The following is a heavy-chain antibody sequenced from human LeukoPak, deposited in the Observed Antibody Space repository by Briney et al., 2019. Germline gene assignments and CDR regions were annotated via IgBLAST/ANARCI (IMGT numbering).Heavy chain of an antibody. CDR3: ARAPSVVGATGVDY. D-gene: IGHD1-26*01. Sequence: GGSLRLSCAASGFTFSSYSIDWVRQAPGKGLEWVSYISSSSSTIYYADSVKGRFTISRDNAKNSLYLQMNSLRAEDTAVYYCARAPSVVGATGVDYWGQGTLVTVSS. V-gene: IGHV3-48*01. CDR1: GFTFSSYS. J-gene: IGHJ4*02. CDR2: ISSSSSTI.